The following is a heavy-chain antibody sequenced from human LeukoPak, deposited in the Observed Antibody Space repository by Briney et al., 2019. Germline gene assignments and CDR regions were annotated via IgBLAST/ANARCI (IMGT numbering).Heavy chain of an antibody. V-gene: IGHV3-21*01. J-gene: IGHJ4*02. CDR2: ISSSSSYI. Sequence: PGGSLRLSCGASGFTFSSYSMNWVRQAPGKGLEWVSSISSSSSYIYYADSVKGRFTISRDNAKNSLYLQMNSLRAEDTAVYYCARASAAGTNFDYWGQGTLVTVSS. D-gene: IGHD6-13*01. CDR1: GFTFSSYS. CDR3: ARASAAGTNFDY.